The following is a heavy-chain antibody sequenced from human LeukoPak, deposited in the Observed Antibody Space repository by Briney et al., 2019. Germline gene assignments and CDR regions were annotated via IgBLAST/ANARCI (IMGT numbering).Heavy chain of an antibody. Sequence: SETLSLTCTVSGGSISSSSYYWGWIRQPPGKGLEWIGSIYYSGSTYYNPSLKSRVTISVDTSKNQFSLKLSSVTAADTAVYYCARSEWCSSTSCPFDYWGQGTLVTVSS. J-gene: IGHJ4*02. CDR1: GGSISSSSYY. V-gene: IGHV4-39*07. D-gene: IGHD2-2*01. CDR3: ARSEWCSSTSCPFDY. CDR2: IYYSGST.